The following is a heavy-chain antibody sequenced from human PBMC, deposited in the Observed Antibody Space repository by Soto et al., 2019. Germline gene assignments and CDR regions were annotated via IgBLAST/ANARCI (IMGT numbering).Heavy chain of an antibody. CDR3: AREGGSSRSPLPLYYYYYGMDV. CDR2: ISAYNGNT. V-gene: IGHV1-18*01. J-gene: IGHJ6*02. D-gene: IGHD6-13*01. CDR1: GYTFTSYG. Sequence: ASVKVSCKASGYTFTSYGISWVRQAPGQGLEWMGWISAYNGNTNYAQKLQGRVTMTTDTSTSTAYMELRSLRSDDTAVYYCAREGGSSRSPLPLYYYYYGMDVWGQGTTVTVSS.